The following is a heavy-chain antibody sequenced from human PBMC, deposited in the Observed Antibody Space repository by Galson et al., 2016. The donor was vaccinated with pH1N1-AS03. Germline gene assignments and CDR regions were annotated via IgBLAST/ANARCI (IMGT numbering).Heavy chain of an antibody. Sequence: SLRLSCAASGFTFDDFAMHWVRHAPGKGLEWVSGITWSSGSISYADSVKGRFTISRDNGKSSLYLQMNSLRAEDTALYYCLLSFHQGPIGLPPGALLQEHLWG. D-gene: IGHD1-26*01. CDR2: ITWSSGSI. V-gene: IGHV3-9*01. CDR3: LLSFHQGPIGLPPGALLQEHL. CDR1: GFTFDDFA. J-gene: IGHJ6*01.